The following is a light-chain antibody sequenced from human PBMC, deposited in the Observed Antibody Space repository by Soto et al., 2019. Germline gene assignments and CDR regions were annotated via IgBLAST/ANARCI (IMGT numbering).Light chain of an antibody. J-gene: IGKJ3*01. Sequence: EIVLTQSPGTLSLSPGERATLSCRVSQSVTSNYLAWYQQKPGQAPRLLIYGTSSRATGIADRFSGSGSGTDFTLAISRVEPEDFAVYYCQQYDTSVFTFGPGTKVDIK. CDR1: QSVTSNY. CDR2: GTS. CDR3: QQYDTSVFT. V-gene: IGKV3-20*01.